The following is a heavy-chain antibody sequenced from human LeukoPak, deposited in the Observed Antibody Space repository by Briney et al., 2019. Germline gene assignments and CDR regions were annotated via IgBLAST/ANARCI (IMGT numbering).Heavy chain of an antibody. CDR3: ARDSGTDHTLNS. D-gene: IGHD1-26*01. CDR2: MFHSGST. J-gene: IGHJ5*02. CDR1: GYSISSGFS. V-gene: IGHV4-38-2*02. Sequence: SETLSLTCAVSGYSISSGFSWGWIRQTPGKGLEWIASMFHSGSTYYNPSLKTRVAISVDTSKNQFSLKLTSVTAADTAIYYCARDSGTDHTLNSWGQGTLVTVSS.